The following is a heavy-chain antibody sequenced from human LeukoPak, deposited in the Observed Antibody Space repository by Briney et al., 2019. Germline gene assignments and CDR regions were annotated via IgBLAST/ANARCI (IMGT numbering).Heavy chain of an antibody. CDR2: LKEDGSEK. CDR1: GFTFSSHA. CDR3: ARDRYRGGSYNGMDV. D-gene: IGHD6-19*01. V-gene: IGHV3-7*04. J-gene: IGHJ6*02. Sequence: YPGGSLRLSCAASGFTFSSHAMSWVRQAPGKGLEWVANLKEDGSEKNYVGSVKGRFTISRDDAKKSLFLQMSSLRAEDTAVYYCARDRYRGGSYNGMDVWGQGTTVTVSS.